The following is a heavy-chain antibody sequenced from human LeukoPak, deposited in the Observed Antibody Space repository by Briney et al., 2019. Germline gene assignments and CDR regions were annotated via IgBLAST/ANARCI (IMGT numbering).Heavy chain of an antibody. V-gene: IGHV3-74*01. D-gene: IGHD3-22*01. J-gene: IGHJ6*02. CDR1: GFTFSSYW. Sequence: HPGGSLRLSCAASGFTFSSYWMHWVRQAPGKGLVWDSRINGDGSSTNYADSVKGRFTISRDNAKNTLYLQMNSLRDEDTAVYHCARVDIRGYRSLYHYYGMDAWGQGTTVIVYS. CDR2: INGDGSST. CDR3: ARVDIRGYRSLYHYYGMDA.